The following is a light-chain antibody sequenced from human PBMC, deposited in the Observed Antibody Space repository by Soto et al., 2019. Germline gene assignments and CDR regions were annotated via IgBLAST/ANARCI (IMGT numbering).Light chain of an antibody. V-gene: IGKV3-15*01. CDR3: QQYNNWPFT. CDR2: GAS. Sequence: EIVMTQSPATLSVSPGERATLSCRASQSISSNLAWYQQKPGQAPRLLIYGASTRATGIPATFSGSGSGTEFTLTINSLQSEDVAVYYCQQYNNWPFTFGPGTKVDIK. CDR1: QSISSN. J-gene: IGKJ3*01.